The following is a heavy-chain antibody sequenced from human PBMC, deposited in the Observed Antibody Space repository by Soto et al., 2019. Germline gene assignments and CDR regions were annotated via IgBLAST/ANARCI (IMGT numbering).Heavy chain of an antibody. V-gene: IGHV4-39*02. CDR1: GGSISSSSYY. D-gene: IGHD6-13*01. CDR2: IYYSGST. Sequence: SETLYFTCTVSGGSISSSSYYWGWIRQPPGKGLEWIGSIYYSGSTYYNPSLKSRVTISVDTSKNQFSLKLSSVTAADTAVYYCAIDSSSPGAIPDYWGQGTLVTVSS. J-gene: IGHJ4*02. CDR3: AIDSSSPGAIPDY.